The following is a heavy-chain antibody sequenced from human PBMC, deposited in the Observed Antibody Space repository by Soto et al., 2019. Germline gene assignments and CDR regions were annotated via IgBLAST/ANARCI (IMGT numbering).Heavy chain of an antibody. D-gene: IGHD3-10*01. J-gene: IGHJ4*02. Sequence: GGSLRLSCAASGFTFSSYGMHWVRQAPGKGLEWVAVIWYDGSNKYYADSVKGRFTISRDNSKNTLYLQMNSLRAEDTAVYYCARNMVRGVTNPFDYWGQGTLVTVSS. CDR1: GFTFSSYG. V-gene: IGHV3-33*01. CDR2: IWYDGSNK. CDR3: ARNMVRGVTNPFDY.